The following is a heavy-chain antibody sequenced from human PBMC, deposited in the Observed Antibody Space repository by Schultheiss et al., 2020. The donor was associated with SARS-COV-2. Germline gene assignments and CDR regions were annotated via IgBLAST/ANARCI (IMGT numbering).Heavy chain of an antibody. V-gene: IGHV3-15*01. CDR2: IKSETDGGTT. J-gene: IGHJ6*02. CDR3: AREKGLGSSYGMDV. D-gene: IGHD7-27*01. CDR1: GFTFSDAW. Sequence: GGSLRLSCAASGFTFSDAWMSWVRQAPGKGLEWVGRIKSETDGGTTDYAAPVKGRFTISRDDSKNTLYLQMNSLKTEDTAVYYCAREKGLGSSYGMDVWGQGTTVTVSS.